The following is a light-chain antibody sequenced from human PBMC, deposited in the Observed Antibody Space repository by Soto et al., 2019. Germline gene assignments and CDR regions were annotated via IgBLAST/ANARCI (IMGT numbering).Light chain of an antibody. Sequence: DIQMTQSPPTLSASVGDRVTITCRASQSISSWLACYQQRPGKAPNLLIYDVSSLESGVPSRFSGSGSGTEFTLTISSLQPDDFATYYCQQYTNYPWTFGQGTKVDIK. CDR1: QSISSW. J-gene: IGKJ1*01. CDR3: QQYTNYPWT. V-gene: IGKV1-5*01. CDR2: DVS.